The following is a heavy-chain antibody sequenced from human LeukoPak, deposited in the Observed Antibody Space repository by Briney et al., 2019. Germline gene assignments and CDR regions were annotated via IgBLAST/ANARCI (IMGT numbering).Heavy chain of an antibody. CDR2: IYTSGST. CDR3: ARGLGYCSGGSCYTGGTDAFDI. J-gene: IGHJ3*02. V-gene: IGHV4-4*07. Sequence: SETLSLTCTVSGGSISSYYWSWIRQPAGKGLEWIGRIYTSGSTNYNPSLKSRVTMSVDTSKNQFSLKLSSVTAADTAVYYCARGLGYCSGGSCYTGGTDAFDIWGQGTMVTVSS. D-gene: IGHD2-15*01. CDR1: GGSISSYY.